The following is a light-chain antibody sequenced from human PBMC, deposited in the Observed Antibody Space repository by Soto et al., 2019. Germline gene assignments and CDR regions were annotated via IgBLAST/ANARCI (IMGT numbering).Light chain of an antibody. CDR2: DAS. CDR1: QSVSSSY. Sequence: EIVLTQSPVTLYLSPGERGPLSCGAIQSVSSSYLAWYQQKPGLGPRLLIYDASSRATGTPYRFSGSGSGTDLALPIRRLEPAAVAVYYCQQYGSSPFTFGQGTRLEIK. CDR3: QQYGSSPFT. J-gene: IGKJ5*01. V-gene: IGKV3D-20*01.